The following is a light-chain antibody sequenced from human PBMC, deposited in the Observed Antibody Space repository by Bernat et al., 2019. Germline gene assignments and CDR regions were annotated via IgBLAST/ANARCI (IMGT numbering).Light chain of an antibody. V-gene: IGKV2-30*02. CDR3: KQGAHWPPT. Sequence: DVVMTQSPLSLPVTLGQPASISCRSSQSLVHSDGNSYLNWFQQRPGQSPRRLIYKVSTKGSGVPDRFSGSGSGTDFTLKISKVEAEDVGVYYCKQGAHWPPTFGQGT. CDR2: KVS. J-gene: IGKJ1*01. CDR1: QSLVHSDGNSY.